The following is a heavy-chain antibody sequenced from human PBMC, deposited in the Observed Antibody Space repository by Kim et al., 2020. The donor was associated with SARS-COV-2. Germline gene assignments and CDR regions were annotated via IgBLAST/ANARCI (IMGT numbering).Heavy chain of an antibody. J-gene: IGHJ6*01. CDR2: ISYDGSNK. V-gene: IGHV3-30*04. CDR1: GFTFSSYA. CDR3: ARGGVRGVRLYYYYGMDV. D-gene: IGHD3-10*01. Sequence: GGSLRLSCAASGFTFSSYAMHWVRQAPGKGLEWVAVISYDGSNKYYADSVKGRFTISRDNSKNTLYLQMNSLRAEDTAVYYCARGGVRGVRLYYYYGMDV.